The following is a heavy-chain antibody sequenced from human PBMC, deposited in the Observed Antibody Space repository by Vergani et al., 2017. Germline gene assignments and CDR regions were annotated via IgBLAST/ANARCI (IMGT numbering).Heavy chain of an antibody. Sequence: QVQLVESGGGLVKPGGSLRLSCAASGFTFSDYYMSWIRQAPGKGLEWVSYISSSSSYTNYADSVKGRFTISRDNSKNTLYLQMNSLRAEDTAVYYCAKETVVDTAYYWGQGTLVTVSS. CDR1: GFTFSDYY. V-gene: IGHV3-11*05. D-gene: IGHD5-18*01. CDR3: AKETVVDTAYY. CDR2: ISSSSSYT. J-gene: IGHJ4*02.